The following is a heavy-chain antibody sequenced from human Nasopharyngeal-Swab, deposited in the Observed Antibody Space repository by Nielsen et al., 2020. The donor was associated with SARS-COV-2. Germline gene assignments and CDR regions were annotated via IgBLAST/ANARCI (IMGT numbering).Heavy chain of an antibody. D-gene: IGHD4-17*01. CDR3: ARVSPYGAPFDY. CDR2: ISSSGSTI. V-gene: IGHV3-48*03. Sequence: GESLKISCAASGFTFSSYEMNWIRQAPGKGLEWVSYISSSGSTIYYADSVKGRFTISRNNAKNSLYLQMNSLRAEDTAVYYCARVSPYGAPFDYWGQGTLVTVSS. J-gene: IGHJ4*02. CDR1: GFTFSSYE.